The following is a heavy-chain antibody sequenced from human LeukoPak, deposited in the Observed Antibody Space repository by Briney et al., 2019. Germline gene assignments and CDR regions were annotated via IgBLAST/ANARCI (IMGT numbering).Heavy chain of an antibody. CDR2: ISAYNGNT. CDR3: ARNLHRAMAAPDAFDI. Sequence: ASVKVSCKSSGGTFSTYAISWVRRAPGQGLEWMGWISAYNGNTNYAQKLQGRVTMTTDTSTSTAYMELRSLRSDDTAVYYCARNLHRAMAAPDAFDIWGQGTMVTVSS. J-gene: IGHJ3*02. D-gene: IGHD5-18*01. V-gene: IGHV1-18*01. CDR1: GGTFSTYA.